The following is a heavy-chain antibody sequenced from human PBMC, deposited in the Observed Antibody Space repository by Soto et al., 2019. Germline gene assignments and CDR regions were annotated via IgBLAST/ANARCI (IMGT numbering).Heavy chain of an antibody. V-gene: IGHV1-69*12. Sequence: QVQLVQSGAEVKKPGASVKVSCKASGGTFSSYAISWVRQAPGQGLEWMGGIIPIFGTANYAQKFQGRVTIAADESTTTAYMELSSLRSEDTAVYYCARGRAGYSYGPWDYWGQGTLVTVSS. CDR1: GGTFSSYA. D-gene: IGHD5-18*01. J-gene: IGHJ4*02. CDR2: IIPIFGTA. CDR3: ARGRAGYSYGPWDY.